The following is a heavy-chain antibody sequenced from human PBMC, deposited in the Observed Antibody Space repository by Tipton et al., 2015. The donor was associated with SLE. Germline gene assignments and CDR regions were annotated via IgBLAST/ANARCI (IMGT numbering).Heavy chain of an antibody. CDR1: GFTFDDYA. D-gene: IGHD4-17*01. J-gene: IGHJ4*02. CDR3: AKAAVTTSPFDY. Sequence: SLRLSCAASGFTFDDYAMHWVRQAPGKGLEWVSGISWNSGSIGYADSVKGRFTISRDNAKNSLYLQMNSLRAEDTALYYCAKAAVTTSPFDYRGQGTLVTVSS. CDR2: ISWNSGSI. V-gene: IGHV3-9*01.